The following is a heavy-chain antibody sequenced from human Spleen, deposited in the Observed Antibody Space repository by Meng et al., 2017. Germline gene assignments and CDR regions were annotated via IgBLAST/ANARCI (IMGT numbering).Heavy chain of an antibody. Sequence: GESLKISCVASGFTFRPYTMNWVRQPPGQGLEWVSSISSTGTYIYYADSVKARFTISRDNAKNSLYLQINSLRAEDTALYYCARVNNGGNSEIDYWGQGTLVTVSS. CDR3: ARVNNGGNSEIDY. CDR2: ISSTGTYI. D-gene: IGHD4-23*01. CDR1: GFTFRPYT. J-gene: IGHJ4*02. V-gene: IGHV3-21*01.